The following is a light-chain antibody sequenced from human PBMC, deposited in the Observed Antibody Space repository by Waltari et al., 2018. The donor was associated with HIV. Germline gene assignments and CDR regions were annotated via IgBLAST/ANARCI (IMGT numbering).Light chain of an antibody. Sequence: HSVLTPPPSASGTPGPGVTISCSGCSSNVGSSYVYRYQQMPGKAPKLLIYGNSQRPSGVPDRCSGSKSGTSATLAISGLRSEDEADYYCEARDGSRNAWVFGGGTKVTVL. J-gene: IGLJ3*02. CDR2: GNS. V-gene: IGLV1-47*01. CDR3: EARDGSRNAWV. CDR1: SSNVGSSY.